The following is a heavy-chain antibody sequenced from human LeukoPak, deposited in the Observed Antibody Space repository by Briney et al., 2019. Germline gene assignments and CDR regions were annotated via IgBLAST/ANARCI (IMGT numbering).Heavy chain of an antibody. V-gene: IGHV4-34*01. J-gene: IGHJ2*01. Sequence: SETLSLTCAVYGGSFSGYYWSWIRQPPGKGLEWIGEINHSGSTNYNPSLKSRVTISVDTSKNQFSLKMSSVTAADTAVYYCARGKWGYWYFDLWGRGTLVTVSS. D-gene: IGHD2-8*01. CDR3: ARGKWGYWYFDL. CDR1: GGSFSGYY. CDR2: INHSGST.